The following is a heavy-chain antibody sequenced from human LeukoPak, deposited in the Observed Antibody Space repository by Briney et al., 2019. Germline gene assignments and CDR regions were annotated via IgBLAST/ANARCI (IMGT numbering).Heavy chain of an antibody. J-gene: IGHJ5*02. CDR2: INPNSGET. Sequence: VASVKVSCKTSGYSFTGHYMHWVRQAPGQGLEWMGLINPNSGETNYAKKFQGRVTMTRDTSISTAYMELSRLDDTAVYYCARAGTFYYGSGSYFLLTWIDPWGQGTLVTVSS. V-gene: IGHV1-2*02. CDR3: ARAGTFYYGSGSYFLLTWIDP. CDR1: GYSFTGHY. D-gene: IGHD3-10*01.